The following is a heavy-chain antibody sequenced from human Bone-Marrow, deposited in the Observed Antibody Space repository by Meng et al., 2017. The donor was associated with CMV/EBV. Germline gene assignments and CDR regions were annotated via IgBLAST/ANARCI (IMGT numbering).Heavy chain of an antibody. CDR2: ISGSGGST. V-gene: IGHV3-23*01. J-gene: IGHJ6*02. D-gene: IGHD6-13*01. CDR3: ARHSPPGIAAFHYYYGMDV. CDR1: GFTFSSYA. Sequence: GGSLRLSCAASGFTFSSYAMSWVRQAPGKGLEWVSTISGSGGSTYYADSVKGRFTISADKSISTAYLQWSSLKASDTAMYYCARHSPPGIAAFHYYYGMDVWGQGTTVTVSS.